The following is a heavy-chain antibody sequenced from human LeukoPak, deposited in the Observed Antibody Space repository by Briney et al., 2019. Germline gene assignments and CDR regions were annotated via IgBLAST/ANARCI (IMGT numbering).Heavy chain of an antibody. CDR3: ARELGISGITHAFDI. D-gene: IGHD1-14*01. J-gene: IGHJ3*02. Sequence: GGSLQLPCAASGFTVSRKYMSCLRQAPGRGLECVSVIYGGGPTYYADSVKGRFTISRDTSKNTLYLHMNSLRAEDTAVYFCARELGISGITHAFDICVQGTMVTVSS. V-gene: IGHV3-53*01. CDR2: IYGGGPT. CDR1: GFTVSRKY.